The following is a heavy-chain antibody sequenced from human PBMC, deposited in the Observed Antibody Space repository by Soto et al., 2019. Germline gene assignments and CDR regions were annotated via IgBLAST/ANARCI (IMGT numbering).Heavy chain of an antibody. Sequence: QVQLVQSEAEVKKPGASVKVSCEASGYTFINHGISWVRQAPGQGLEWMGWVRGSNGNTKYAQKFQGRVTMTTETSTSTAHMELRNLSSDDTAVYFCARDFYPLAYYFDPWGQGTLVTVSS. J-gene: IGHJ4*02. CDR2: VRGSNGNT. CDR3: ARDFYPLAYYFDP. V-gene: IGHV1-18*04. CDR1: GYTFINHG.